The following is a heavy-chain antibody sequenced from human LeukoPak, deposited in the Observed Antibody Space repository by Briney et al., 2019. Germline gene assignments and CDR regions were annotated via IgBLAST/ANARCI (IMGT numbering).Heavy chain of an antibody. CDR1: GYTFTSYA. J-gene: IGHJ4*02. V-gene: IGHV1-3*01. Sequence: ASVKVSCKASGYTFTSYAMHWVRQAPGQRLEWMGWINAGNGNTKYSQKFQGRVTITRDTSASTAYMELSSLRSDDTAVYYCAREWKWQQLVPGYWGQGTLVTVSS. CDR3: AREWKWQQLVPGY. D-gene: IGHD6-13*01. CDR2: INAGNGNT.